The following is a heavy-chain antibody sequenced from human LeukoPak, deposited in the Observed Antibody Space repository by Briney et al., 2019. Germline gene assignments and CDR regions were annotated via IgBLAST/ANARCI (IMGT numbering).Heavy chain of an antibody. CDR3: AKDTGHNYYDSSGFDY. D-gene: IGHD3-22*01. V-gene: IGHV3-23*01. CDR2: ISGSGIRR. Sequence: GGSLRLSCAASGFTFSSYGMSWVRQAPGKGLEWVSDISGSGIRRNYADSVKGRFTISRDNSKNTLYLQMNSLRAEDTAVYYCAKDTGHNYYDSSGFDYWGQGTLVTVSS. CDR1: GFTFSSYG. J-gene: IGHJ4*02.